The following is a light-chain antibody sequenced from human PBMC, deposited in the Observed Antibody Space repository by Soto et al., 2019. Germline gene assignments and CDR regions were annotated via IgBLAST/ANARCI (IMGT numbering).Light chain of an antibody. CDR1: QGINNY. CDR2: AAS. V-gene: IGKV1-27*01. CDR3: QNYNGVSRT. Sequence: DIQMTQSPSSLSASAGDRVTITCRASQGINNYLAWYQQKPGKVPKLLIYAASTLQSGIPSRFSGSGFGTDFTLTISSLQPEDAATYYCQNYNGVSRTFGQGTKVEIK. J-gene: IGKJ1*01.